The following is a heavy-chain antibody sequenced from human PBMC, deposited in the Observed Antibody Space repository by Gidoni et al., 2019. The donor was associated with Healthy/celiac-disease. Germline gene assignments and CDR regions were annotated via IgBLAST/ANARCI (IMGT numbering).Heavy chain of an antibody. CDR3: ASYSGWPPN. D-gene: IGHD6-19*01. CDR2: IYYSGST. Sequence: QLQLQASGPGLVKPSETLSLTCTVSGGSISSSSYYWDWIRQPPGKGLEWIGSIYYSGSTYYNPSLKSRVTISVDTSKNQFSLKLSSVTAADTAVYYCASYSGWPPNWGQGTLVTVSS. V-gene: IGHV4-39*01. CDR1: GGSISSSSYY. J-gene: IGHJ4*02.